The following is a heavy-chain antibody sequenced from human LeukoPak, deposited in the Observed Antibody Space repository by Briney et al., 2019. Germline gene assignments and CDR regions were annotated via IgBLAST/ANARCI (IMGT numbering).Heavy chain of an antibody. CDR2: INHSGST. Sequence: PSETLSLTCTVSGGSISSYYWSWIRQPPGKGLEWIGEINHSGSTNYNPSLKSRVTISVDTSKNQFSLKLSSVTAADTAVYYCARESFYDRGVWGQGTLVTVSS. V-gene: IGHV4-34*01. J-gene: IGHJ4*02. CDR1: GGSISSYY. CDR3: ARESFYDRGV. D-gene: IGHD3-22*01.